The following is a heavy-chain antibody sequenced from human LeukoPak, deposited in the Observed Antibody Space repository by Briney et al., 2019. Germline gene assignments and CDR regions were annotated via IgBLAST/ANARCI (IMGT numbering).Heavy chain of an antibody. CDR1: GASITTGAYY. D-gene: IGHD2-2*01. CDR2: IYHGGST. J-gene: IGHJ3*02. Sequence: NSSETLSLTCTVSGASITTGAYYWTYIRQSPGKDLEWIGYIYHGGSTYYNPSLKSRVTISIDRPKNQFSLRLTSVTAADTAVYYCARQPLNCSSASCHAFDIWGQGTMVTVSS. CDR3: ARQPLNCSSASCHAFDI. V-gene: IGHV4-30-2*06.